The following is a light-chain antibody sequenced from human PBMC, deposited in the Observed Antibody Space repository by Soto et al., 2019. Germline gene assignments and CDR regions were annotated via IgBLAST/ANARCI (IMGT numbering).Light chain of an antibody. J-gene: IGLJ1*01. V-gene: IGLV2-8*01. Sequence: QSALTQPPSASGSPGQSVIISCTGTSSDVGGYKYVSWYQQHPGKAPKLMIFEVNKRPSGVPDRFSGSKSGNTASLTVSGLQAEDEADYYCSSYAGINNLGVFGTGTKLTVL. CDR3: SSYAGINNLGV. CDR2: EVN. CDR1: SSDVGGYKY.